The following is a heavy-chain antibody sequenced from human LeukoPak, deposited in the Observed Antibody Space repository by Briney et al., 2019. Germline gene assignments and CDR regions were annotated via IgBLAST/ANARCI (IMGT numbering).Heavy chain of an antibody. V-gene: IGHV1-69*04. J-gene: IGHJ4*02. Sequence: SVKVSCKASGGTFSSYAISWVRQAPGQGLEWMGRIIPILGIANYAQKFQGRVTITADKSTSTAYMELSSLRSEDTAVYYCAREGWELLDQGFDYWGQGTLVTVSS. CDR1: GGTFSSYA. CDR3: AREGWELLDQGFDY. D-gene: IGHD1-26*01. CDR2: IIPILGIA.